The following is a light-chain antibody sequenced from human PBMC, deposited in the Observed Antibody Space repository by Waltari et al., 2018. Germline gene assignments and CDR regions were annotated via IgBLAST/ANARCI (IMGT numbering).Light chain of an antibody. CDR3: QQYYSTPPA. CDR2: WAS. CDR1: QSVLYSSNNKNY. Sequence: DIVMTQSPDSLAVSLGERATINCKSSQSVLYSSNNKNYLAWYQQKPGQPPKLLIYWASTRESGVPDRFTGCGSGTDFTLTISILQAEDVAVYHWQQYYSTPPAFGQGTKVEIK. J-gene: IGKJ1*01. V-gene: IGKV4-1*01.